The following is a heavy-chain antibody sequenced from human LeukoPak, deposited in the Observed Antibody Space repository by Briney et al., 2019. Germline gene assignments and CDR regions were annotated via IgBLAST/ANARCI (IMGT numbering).Heavy chain of an antibody. D-gene: IGHD3-22*01. CDR3: ARNDSSGYYSV. Sequence: PGGSLRLSCAASGFTFSSYALTWVRQAPGKGLEWVSTISSSGVSTNYADSVKGRFTIPRENFKNTLYRQMNSLRAEDTAIYYYARNDSSGYYSVWGQGTVV. CDR2: ISSSGVST. V-gene: IGHV3-23*01. J-gene: IGHJ4*02. CDR1: GFTFSSYA.